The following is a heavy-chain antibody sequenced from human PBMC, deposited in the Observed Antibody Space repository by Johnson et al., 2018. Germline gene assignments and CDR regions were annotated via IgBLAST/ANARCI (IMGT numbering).Heavy chain of an antibody. J-gene: IGHJ1*01. CDR1: GFTFSSYA. CDR2: ISGSGGST. CDR3: AKVRGYSGSYRDQFQH. D-gene: IGHD1-26*01. Sequence: VQLVQSGGGLVQPGGSLRLSCAASGFTFSSYAMSWVRQAPGKGLELVSAISGSGGSTYYADSVKGRFTISRDNSKNTLYLQMNSLRAEDTAVYYCAKVRGYSGSYRDQFQHWGQGTLVTVSS. V-gene: IGHV3-23*04.